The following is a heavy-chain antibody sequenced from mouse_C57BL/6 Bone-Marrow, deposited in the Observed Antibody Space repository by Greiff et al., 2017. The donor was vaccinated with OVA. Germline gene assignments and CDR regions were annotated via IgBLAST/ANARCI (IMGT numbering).Heavy chain of an antibody. V-gene: IGHV5-12*01. Sequence: EVHLVESGGGLVQPGGSLKLSCAASGFTFSDYYMYWVRQTPEKRLEWVAYISNGGGSTYYPDTVKGRFTISRDKATNTLYLQMSRLMYEDTAMYYCAAHGGYWSPYYALDYWGQGTSVTVSS. CDR2: ISNGGGST. J-gene: IGHJ4*01. D-gene: IGHD2-3*01. CDR1: GFTFSDYY. CDR3: AAHGGYWSPYYALDY.